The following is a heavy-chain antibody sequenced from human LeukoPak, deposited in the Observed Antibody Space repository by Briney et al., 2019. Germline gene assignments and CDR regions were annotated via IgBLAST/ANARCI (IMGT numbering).Heavy chain of an antibody. V-gene: IGHV4-31*03. CDR3: ARANSGSYYSLDP. Sequence: SETLSLTCTVSGGSISSGGYYWSWIRQHPGKGLEWIGYIYYSGSTYYNPSLKSRVTISVDTSKNQFSLKLNSVTAADTAVHYCARANSGSYYSLDPWGQGTLVTVSS. CDR2: IYYSGST. CDR1: GGSISSGGYY. J-gene: IGHJ5*02. D-gene: IGHD1-26*01.